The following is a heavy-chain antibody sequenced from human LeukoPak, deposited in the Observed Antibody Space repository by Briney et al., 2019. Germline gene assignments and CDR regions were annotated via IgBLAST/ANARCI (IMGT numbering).Heavy chain of an antibody. CDR3: ARHLAERDY. Sequence: SETLSLTCTVSGGSISTYYWSWLRQPPGKGLEWIGYIYYNGGTNYYPSLKSRVTISVDTSKNQFSLKLSSVTAADTAVYYCARHLAERDYWGQGTLVTVSS. D-gene: IGHD6-13*01. CDR1: GGSISTYY. CDR2: IYYNGGT. J-gene: IGHJ4*02. V-gene: IGHV4-59*08.